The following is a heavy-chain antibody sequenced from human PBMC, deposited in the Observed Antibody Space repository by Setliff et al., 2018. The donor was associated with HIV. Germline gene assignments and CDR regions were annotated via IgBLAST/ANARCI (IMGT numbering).Heavy chain of an antibody. CDR1: GGSISGHY. D-gene: IGHD1-26*01. CDR3: ARFGGTYSSNYFDF. CDR2: IFYSGST. V-gene: IGHV4-59*11. Sequence: SETLFLTCTVSGGSISGHYWSWIRQPPGKGLEWIGNIFYSGSTNNNPSLKSRVSISVDTSKNQFSLKLRSVTAADTAVYYCARFGGTYSSNYFDFWGQGTLVTVSS. J-gene: IGHJ4*02.